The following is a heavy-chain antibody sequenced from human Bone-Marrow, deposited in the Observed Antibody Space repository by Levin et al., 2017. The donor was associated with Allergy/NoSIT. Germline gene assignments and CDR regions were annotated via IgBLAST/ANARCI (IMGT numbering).Heavy chain of an antibody. J-gene: IGHJ5*02. CDR2: IRSKAYGGTT. CDR3: TTVVVVAATVNWFDP. CDR1: GFTFGDYA. V-gene: IGHV3-49*03. D-gene: IGHD2-15*01. Sequence: GESLKISCTASGFTFGDYAMSWFRQAPGKGLEWVGFIRSKAYGGTTEYAASVKGRFTISRDDSKSIAYLQMNSLKTEDTAVYYCTTVVVVAATVNWFDPWGQGTLVTVSS.